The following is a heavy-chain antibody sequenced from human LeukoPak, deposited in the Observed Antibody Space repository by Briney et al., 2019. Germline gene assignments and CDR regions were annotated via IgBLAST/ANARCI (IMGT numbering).Heavy chain of an antibody. CDR1: GGSISSYY. J-gene: IGHJ5*02. V-gene: IGHV4-59*01. Sequence: SETLSLTCTVSGGSISSYYWSWIRQPPGKGLEWIGYIYYSGSTNYNPPLKSRVTISVDTSKNQFSLKLSSVTAADTAVYYCARAQIAVAGNQIWFDPWGQGTLVTVSS. CDR2: IYYSGST. CDR3: ARAQIAVAGNQIWFDP. D-gene: IGHD6-19*01.